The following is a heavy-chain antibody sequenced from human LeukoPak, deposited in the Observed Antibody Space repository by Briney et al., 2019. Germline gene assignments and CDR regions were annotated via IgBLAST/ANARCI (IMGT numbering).Heavy chain of an antibody. CDR2: ISYDGSNK. D-gene: IGHD6-6*01. V-gene: IGHV3-30*18. J-gene: IGHJ6*02. Sequence: GGSLRLSCAASGFTFSSYGMHWVRQAPGKGLEWVAVISYDGSNKYYADSVKGRFTISRDNSKNTLYLQMNSLRAEDTAVYYCAKNLIAARRPYYYYGMDVWGQGTTVTVSS. CDR3: AKNLIAARRPYYYYGMDV. CDR1: GFTFSSYG.